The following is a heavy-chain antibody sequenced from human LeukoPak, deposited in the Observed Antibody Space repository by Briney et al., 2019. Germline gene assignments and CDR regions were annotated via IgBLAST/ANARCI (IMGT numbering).Heavy chain of an antibody. Sequence: GGSLRLSCAASGFTVSSNYMSWVRRAPGKGLEWVSLIYSGGSTYYADSVKGRFTISRDNSKNTLYLQMNSLRAEDTAVYYCARLGGSSWSIDYWYFDLWGRGTLVTVSS. CDR1: GFTVSSNY. V-gene: IGHV3-66*01. CDR3: ARLGGSSWSIDYWYFDL. J-gene: IGHJ2*01. CDR2: IYSGGST. D-gene: IGHD6-13*01.